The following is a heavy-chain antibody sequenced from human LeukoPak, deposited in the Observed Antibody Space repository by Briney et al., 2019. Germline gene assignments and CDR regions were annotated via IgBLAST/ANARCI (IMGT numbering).Heavy chain of an antibody. V-gene: IGHV3-30-3*01. J-gene: IGHJ4*02. Sequence: GRSLRLSCAASGFTFSSYAMHWVRQAPGRGLEWVAVISYDGSNKYYADSVKSRFTISRDNSKNTLYLQMNSLRAEDTAVYYCARDYYDSSGLFDYWGQGTLVTVSS. CDR2: ISYDGSNK. CDR1: GFTFSSYA. D-gene: IGHD3-22*01. CDR3: ARDYYDSSGLFDY.